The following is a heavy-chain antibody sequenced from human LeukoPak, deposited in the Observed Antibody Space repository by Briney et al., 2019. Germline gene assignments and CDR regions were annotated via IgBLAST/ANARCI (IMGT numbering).Heavy chain of an antibody. CDR1: GFTFSSDA. J-gene: IGHJ4*02. CDR2: ISGSGGST. D-gene: IGHD3-22*01. Sequence: GGSLRLSCAASGFTFSSDAMSWVRQAPGKGLEWVSAISGSGGSTYYADSVKGRFTISRDNSKNTLYLQMNSLRAEDTAVYYCAKDPTMIVVVIPDYWGQGTLVTVSS. V-gene: IGHV3-23*01. CDR3: AKDPTMIVVVIPDY.